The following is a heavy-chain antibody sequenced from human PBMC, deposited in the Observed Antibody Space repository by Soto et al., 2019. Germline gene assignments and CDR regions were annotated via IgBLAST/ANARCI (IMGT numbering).Heavy chain of an antibody. CDR3: ASTWSGYYYFDS. CDR1: GFTFSSYG. V-gene: IGHV3-30*03. D-gene: IGHD3-3*01. CDR2: ISYDGNNR. J-gene: IGHJ4*02. Sequence: PGGSLRLSCAASGFTFSSYGMHWVRQAPGKGLEWVAVISYDGNNRYYGDSVKGRFTISRDNSKNTVYLQMNSLRVEDTAVYYCASTWSGYYYFDSWGQGTLVTVS.